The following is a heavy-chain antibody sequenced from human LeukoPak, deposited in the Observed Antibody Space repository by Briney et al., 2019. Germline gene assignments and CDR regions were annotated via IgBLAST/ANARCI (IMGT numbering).Heavy chain of an antibody. CDR1: GFTFDDYA. CDR2: ISWDGGST. Sequence: PGGSLRLSCAASGFTFDDYAMHWVRQAPGKGLEWVSLISWDGGSTYYADSVKGRFTISRDNSKNSLYLQMNSLRAEDTALYYCATYQDSSWRPDAFDIWGQGTMVTVSS. CDR3: ATYQDSSWRPDAFDI. D-gene: IGHD6-13*01. J-gene: IGHJ3*02. V-gene: IGHV3-43D*03.